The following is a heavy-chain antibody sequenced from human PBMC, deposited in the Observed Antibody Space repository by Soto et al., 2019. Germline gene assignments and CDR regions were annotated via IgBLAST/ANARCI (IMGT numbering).Heavy chain of an antibody. D-gene: IGHD3-3*01. CDR1: GGSFSGYY. V-gene: IGHV4-59*01. J-gene: IGHJ4*02. Sequence: SETLSLTCAVYGGSFSGYYWSWIRQPPGKGLEWIGYIYYSGSTNYNPSLKSRVTISVDTSKNQFSLKLSYVTAADTAVYYCARTGYDFWSGYYSGYYFDYWGQGTLVTVSS. CDR3: ARTGYDFWSGYYSGYYFDY. CDR2: IYYSGST.